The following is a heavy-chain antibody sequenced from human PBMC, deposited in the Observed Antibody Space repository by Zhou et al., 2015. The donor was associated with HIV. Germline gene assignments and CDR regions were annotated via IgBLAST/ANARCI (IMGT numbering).Heavy chain of an antibody. CDR3: ARGRRRDGYIRFHAFDI. CDR1: GYTFTGYY. CDR2: INPNSGGT. V-gene: IGHV1-2*02. J-gene: IGHJ3*02. D-gene: IGHD5-24*01. Sequence: QVQLVQSGAEVKKPGASVKVSCKASGYTFTGYYMHWVRQAPGQGLEWMGWINPNSGGTNYAQKFQGRVTMTRDTSISTAYMELSRLRSDDTAVYYCARGRRRDGYIRFHAFDIWGQGTMVTVSS.